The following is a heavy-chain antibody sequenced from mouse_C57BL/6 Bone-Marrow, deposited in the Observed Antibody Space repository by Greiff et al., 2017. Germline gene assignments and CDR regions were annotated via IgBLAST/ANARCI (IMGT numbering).Heavy chain of an antibody. V-gene: IGHV5-9-1*02. CDR2: ISSGGDYI. J-gene: IGHJ4*01. Sequence: EVQLVESGEGLVKPGGSLKLSCAASGFTFSSYAMSWVRQTPETRLEWVAYISSGGDYIYYADTVKGRFTISRDNARNTLYLQMSSLKSEDTAMYYSVTTVVDYAMDYWGQGTSVTVSS. D-gene: IGHD1-1*01. CDR3: VTTVVDYAMDY. CDR1: GFTFSSYA.